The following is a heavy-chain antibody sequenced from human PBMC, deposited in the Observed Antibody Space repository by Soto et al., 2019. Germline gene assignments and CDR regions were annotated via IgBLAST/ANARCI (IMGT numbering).Heavy chain of an antibody. CDR3: AADVIGVAGDFAH. J-gene: IGHJ4*02. CDR1: GFTFGSSA. CDR2: IVVASGYS. D-gene: IGHD6-19*01. V-gene: IGHV1-58*01. Sequence: LVQSGPDVKKPGTSVKVSCKTSGFTFGSSAVQWVRQVRGQRLEWIGWIVVASGYSNVAQKFQDRVSLTRDLSTNTAFMELSGLTSEDSAMYYCAADVIGVAGDFAHWVQGTLVSVSS.